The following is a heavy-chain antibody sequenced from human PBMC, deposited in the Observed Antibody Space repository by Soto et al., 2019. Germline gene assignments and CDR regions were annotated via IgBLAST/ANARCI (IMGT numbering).Heavy chain of an antibody. Sequence: PSETLSLTCTVSGGSISSSSYYWGWIRQPPGKGLEWIGSIYYSGSTYYNPSLKSRVTISVDTSKNQFSLKLSSVTAADTAVYYCARWRGYCSSTSCYADYWGQGTLVTVSS. V-gene: IGHV4-39*01. CDR3: ARWRGYCSSTSCYADY. CDR1: GGSISSSSYY. D-gene: IGHD2-2*01. J-gene: IGHJ4*02. CDR2: IYYSGST.